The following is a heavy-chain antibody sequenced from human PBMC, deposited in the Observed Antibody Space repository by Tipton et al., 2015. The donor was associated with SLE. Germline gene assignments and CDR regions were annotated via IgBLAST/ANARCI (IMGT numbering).Heavy chain of an antibody. CDR3: ATHYYYYGMDV. J-gene: IGHJ6*02. CDR2: IYYSGST. Sequence: TLSLTCTVSGGSISSGAYYWGWIRPPPGKGLEWIGSIYYSGSTYYNPSLKSRVTISVDTSKNQFSLKLSSVTAADTAVYYCATHYYYYGMDVWGQGTTVTVSS. V-gene: IGHV4-39*07. CDR1: GGSISSGAYY.